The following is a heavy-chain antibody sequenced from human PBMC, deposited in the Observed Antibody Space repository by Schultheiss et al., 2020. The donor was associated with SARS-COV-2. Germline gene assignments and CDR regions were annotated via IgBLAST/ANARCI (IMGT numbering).Heavy chain of an antibody. CDR2: IKSKTDGGTT. V-gene: IGHV3-15*01. J-gene: IGHJ6*02. D-gene: IGHD6-19*01. CDR3: ASCIAVAGPPSDV. Sequence: GGSLRLSCAASGFTFSNAWMSWVRQAPGKGLEWVGRIKSKTDGGTTDYAAPVKGRFTISRDDSKNTLYLQMNSLRAEDTAVYYCASCIAVAGPPSDVWGQGTTVTVSS. CDR1: GFTFSNAW.